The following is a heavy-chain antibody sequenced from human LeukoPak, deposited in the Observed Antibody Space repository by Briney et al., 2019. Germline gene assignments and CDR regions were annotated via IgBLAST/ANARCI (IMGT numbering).Heavy chain of an antibody. D-gene: IGHD3-22*01. J-gene: IGHJ4*02. CDR2: INSDGSST. V-gene: IGHV3-74*01. CDR1: GFTFSSYW. Sequence: GGSLRLSCAASGFTFSSYWMHWVRQAPGKGLVWVSRINSDGSSTSYADSVKGRFTISRDNAKNTLYLQMNSLRAEDTAVYYCARDGSYYDSSGYYSYWGQGTLVTVSS. CDR3: ARDGSYYDSSGYYSY.